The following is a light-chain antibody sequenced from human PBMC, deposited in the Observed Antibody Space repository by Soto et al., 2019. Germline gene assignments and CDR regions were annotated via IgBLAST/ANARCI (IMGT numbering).Light chain of an antibody. Sequence: QLVLTQSPSASASLGASVKLTCTVSSGHSTYAIAWHQQQPQKGPRYLMKLNNDGSHTKGDGIPDRFSGSSSGAERYLTISSLQSEDEADYYCQTWGTGIWVFGGGTKLTVL. CDR1: SGHSTYA. CDR3: QTWGTGIWV. V-gene: IGLV4-69*01. J-gene: IGLJ3*02. CDR2: LNNDGSH.